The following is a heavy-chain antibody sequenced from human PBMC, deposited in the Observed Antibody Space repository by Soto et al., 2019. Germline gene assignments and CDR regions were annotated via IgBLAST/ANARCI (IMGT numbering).Heavy chain of an antibody. CDR2: IIPIFGTA. J-gene: IGHJ6*02. Sequence: SVKVSCKASGGTFSSYAISCVRQAPGQGLEWMGGIIPIFGTANYAQKFQGRVTITADESTSTAYMELSSLRSEDTAVYYCASIPVTVTGQYYYYYGMDVWGQGTTVTAP. CDR1: GGTFSSYA. D-gene: IGHD4-4*01. CDR3: ASIPVTVTGQYYYYYGMDV. V-gene: IGHV1-69*13.